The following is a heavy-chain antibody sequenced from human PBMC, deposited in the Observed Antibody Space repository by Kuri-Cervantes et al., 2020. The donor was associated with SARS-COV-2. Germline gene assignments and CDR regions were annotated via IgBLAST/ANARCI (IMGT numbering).Heavy chain of an antibody. V-gene: IGHV3-53*01. J-gene: IGHJ3*02. D-gene: IGHD6-19*01. CDR1: GFTVANYY. Sequence: GGSLRLSCAGSGFTVANYYMSWVRQAPGKGLGWVSILYGGDKTDYADSVKGRFTISRDNSKNTLLLQMDSLRADDTAVYYCARDRDSNGWLGAYDIWGQGTMVTVS. CDR2: LYGGDKT. CDR3: ARDRDSNGWLGAYDI.